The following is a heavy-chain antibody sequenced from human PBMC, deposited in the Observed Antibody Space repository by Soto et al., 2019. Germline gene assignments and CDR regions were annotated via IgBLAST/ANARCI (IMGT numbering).Heavy chain of an antibody. D-gene: IGHD3-3*01. CDR3: TTDPYYDFWSGYYRPDAFDI. CDR2: IKSKTDGGTT. CDR1: GFTFSNAW. V-gene: IGHV3-15*01. Sequence: GGSLRLSCAASGFTFSNAWMSWVRQAPGKGLEWVGRIKSKTDGGTTDYAAPVRGRFTISRDDSKNTLYLQMNSLKTEDTAVYYCTTDPYYDFWSGYYRPDAFDIWGQGTMVTVSS. J-gene: IGHJ3*02.